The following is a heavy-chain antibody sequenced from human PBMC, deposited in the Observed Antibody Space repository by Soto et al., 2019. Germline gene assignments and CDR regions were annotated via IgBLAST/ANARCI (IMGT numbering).Heavy chain of an antibody. J-gene: IGHJ6*03. CDR2: ISSSSSTI. V-gene: IGHV3-48*01. CDR3: ARDPWFGESQSYYYYYYMDV. CDR1: GFTFSSYS. Sequence: GESLKISCAASGFTFSSYSMNWVRQAPGKGLEWVSYISSSSSTIYYTDSVKGRFTISRDNAKNSLYLQMNSLRAEDTAVYYCARDPWFGESQSYYYYYYMDVWGKGTTVTVSS. D-gene: IGHD3-10*01.